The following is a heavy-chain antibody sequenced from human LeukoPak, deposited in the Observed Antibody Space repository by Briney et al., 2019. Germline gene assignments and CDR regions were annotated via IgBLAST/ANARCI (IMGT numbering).Heavy chain of an antibody. V-gene: IGHV1-18*04. J-gene: IGHJ3*02. CDR1: GYTFSSNG. CDR2: ISPYNGDT. Sequence: ASVKVSCKASGYTFSSNGISWERQGPGQGLEWMAWISPYNGDTKYAPEFQGRVTVTTDTSTSTAYMELRSLRSDDTALYYCAKLRWGIYSSRDAFDIWGQGTMVTVSS. CDR3: AKLRWGIYSSRDAFDI. D-gene: IGHD3-16*01.